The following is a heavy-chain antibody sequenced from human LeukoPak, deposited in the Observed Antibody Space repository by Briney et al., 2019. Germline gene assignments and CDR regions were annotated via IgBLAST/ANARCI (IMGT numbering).Heavy chain of an antibody. D-gene: IGHD3-3*01. CDR3: AKDTHYDFWSGYPDY. CDR1: GFTFSSYA. CDR2: ISGSGGST. V-gene: IGHV3-23*01. J-gene: IGHJ4*02. Sequence: PGGSLRLSCAASGFTFSSYAMSWVRQAPGKGLEWVSAISGSGGSTYYADSVKVRFTISRDNSKNTLYLQMNSLRAEDTAVYYCAKDTHYDFWSGYPDYWGQGTLVTVSS.